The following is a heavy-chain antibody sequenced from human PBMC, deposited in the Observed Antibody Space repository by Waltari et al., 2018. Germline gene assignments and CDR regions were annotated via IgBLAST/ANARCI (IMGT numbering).Heavy chain of an antibody. CDR3: ATGNEGTYYYGMDV. Sequence: QVQLVQSGAEVKKPGASVKVSCKVSGYTLTELSMHCVRQAPGKGLEWMGGFDPEDGETIYAQKFQGRVTMTEDTSTDTAYMELISLRSEDTAVYYCATGNEGTYYYGMDVWGQGTTVTVSS. J-gene: IGHJ6*02. V-gene: IGHV1-24*01. D-gene: IGHD3-10*01. CDR1: GYTLTELS. CDR2: FDPEDGET.